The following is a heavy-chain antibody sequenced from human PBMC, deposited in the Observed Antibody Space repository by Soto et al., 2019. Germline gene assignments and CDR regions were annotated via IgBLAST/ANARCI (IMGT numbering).Heavy chain of an antibody. V-gene: IGHV1-3*01. D-gene: IGHD6-13*01. CDR2: INAGNGNT. CDR1: GYTFSRYA. J-gene: IGHJ5*01. CDR3: ARDQQFRNWFDS. Sequence: ASVKVSCKASGYTFSRYAIHWVRQAPGQRLEWMGWINAGNGNTKYSQKFEGRVTLTTDTSAHTVYMELSSLRFEDTALYYCARDQQFRNWFDSWGQGTLVTVSS.